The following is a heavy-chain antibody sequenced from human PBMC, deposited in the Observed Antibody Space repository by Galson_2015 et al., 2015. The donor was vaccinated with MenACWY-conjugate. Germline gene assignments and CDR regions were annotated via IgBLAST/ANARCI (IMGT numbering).Heavy chain of an antibody. V-gene: IGHV3-7*03. CDR2: IKQDGNEK. CDR3: MSSLGAVGIPFEY. CDR1: GFTFNYYW. D-gene: IGHD6-13*01. J-gene: IGHJ4*02. Sequence: SLRLSCAASGFTFNYYWMSWVRQAPGKGLEWVANIKQDGNEKYYVDSVRGRFTISRDNAKNSLDLQMNSLRAEDTAVYYCMSSLGAVGIPFEYWGQGTLVTVSS.